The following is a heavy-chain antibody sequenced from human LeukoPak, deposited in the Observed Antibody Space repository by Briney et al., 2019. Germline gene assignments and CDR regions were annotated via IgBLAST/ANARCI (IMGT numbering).Heavy chain of an antibody. Sequence: PGGSLRLSCTASGFSFSSYGMHWVRQAPGKRLEWVASIWYDGSNTNYVDSVKGRFTISRDNSKNSLYLQISSLRDEDTAVYYCARDAKSANYDILTGYYISTPNWFDPWGQGTLVTVSS. CDR2: IWYDGSNT. CDR1: GFSFSSYG. V-gene: IGHV3-33*01. CDR3: ARDAKSANYDILTGYYISTPNWFDP. D-gene: IGHD3-9*01. J-gene: IGHJ5*02.